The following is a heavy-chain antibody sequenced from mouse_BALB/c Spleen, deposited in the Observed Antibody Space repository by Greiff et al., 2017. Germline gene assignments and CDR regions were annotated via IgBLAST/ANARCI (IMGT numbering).Heavy chain of an antibody. D-gene: IGHD2-1*01. CDR3: ARWGIYYPYYFDY. Sequence: LVESGAELVKPGASVKLSCTASGFNIKDTYMHWVKQRPEQGLEWIGRIDPANGNTKYDPKFQGKATITADTSSNTAYLQLSSLTSEDTAVYYCARWGIYYPYYFDYWGQGTTLTVSS. CDR1: GFNIKDTY. V-gene: IGHV14-3*02. CDR2: IDPANGNT. J-gene: IGHJ2*01.